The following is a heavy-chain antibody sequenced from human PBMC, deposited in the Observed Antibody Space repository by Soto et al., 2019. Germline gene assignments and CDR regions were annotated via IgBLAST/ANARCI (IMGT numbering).Heavy chain of an antibody. CDR1: GDSVGSFGDY. Sequence: QVQLQESGPGLVKPSETLSLTCAVSGDSVGSFGDYWSWIRQPPGKGLEWVGYVSWSGSIAYNPSLKSRVAILIDTSKNHVSLLLSFVTASDTAFYYSARGRASSVSYGDSWGQGTLVTVSS. V-gene: IGHV4-61*03. CDR3: ARGRASSVSYGDS. D-gene: IGHD1-26*01. CDR2: VSWSGSI. J-gene: IGHJ4*02.